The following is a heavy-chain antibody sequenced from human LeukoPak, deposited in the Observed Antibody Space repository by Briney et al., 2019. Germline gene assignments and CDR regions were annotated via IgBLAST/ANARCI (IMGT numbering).Heavy chain of an antibody. V-gene: IGHV3-74*01. CDR3: ARDSDSSGYYSFDY. CDR2: INSVGSST. D-gene: IGHD3-22*01. J-gene: IGHJ4*02. CDR1: GFTFSSYC. Sequence: PGGSLRLSCAASGFTFSSYCMHWVRHAPGKGLVWVSRINSVGSSTTYADSVKGRFTISRDNAKNTLYVEMNSLRAEDAAVYYCARDSDSSGYYSFDYWGQRILVSVSS.